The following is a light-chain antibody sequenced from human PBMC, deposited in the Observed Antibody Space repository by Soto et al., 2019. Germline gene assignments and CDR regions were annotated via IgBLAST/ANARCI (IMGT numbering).Light chain of an antibody. CDR2: WAS. V-gene: IGKV4-1*01. CDR1: QSVLYSSDNKNY. CDR3: HQYYSPPYS. J-gene: IGKJ2*03. Sequence: DIVMTQSPDSLAVSLGERATINCKSSQSVLYSSDNKNYLAWYQQKSGQPPKLLIYWASTRESGVPDRFSGSGSGTDFTLTISSLQAEDVAVYYCHQYYSPPYSFGQGTKLEIK.